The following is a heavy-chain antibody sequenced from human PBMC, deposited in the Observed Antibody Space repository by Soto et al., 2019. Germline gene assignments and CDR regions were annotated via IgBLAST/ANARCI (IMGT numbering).Heavy chain of an antibody. J-gene: IGHJ5*02. Sequence: ASVKVSCKASGYTFTSYGISWVRQAPGQGLEWMGWISAYNGNTNYAQKLQGRVTMTTDTSTSTAYMELRSLRSDDTAVYYCAREERIPIFGVVLLGFDPWGQGTLVTVHS. CDR2: ISAYNGNT. V-gene: IGHV1-18*01. CDR1: GYTFTSYG. D-gene: IGHD3-3*01. CDR3: AREERIPIFGVVLLGFDP.